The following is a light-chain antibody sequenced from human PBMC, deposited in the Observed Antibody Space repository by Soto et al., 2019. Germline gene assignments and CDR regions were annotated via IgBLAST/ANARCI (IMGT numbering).Light chain of an antibody. CDR2: EVS. CDR3: SSYAGSNNLGV. Sequence: QSVLTQPPSASGSPGQSVTISCTGTSSDFGGYNYVSWYQQHPGKAPKLMIYEVSKRPSGVPDRFSGPKSGNTASLTVSGLQAEDEADYYCSSYAGSNNLGVFGTGTKVTVL. J-gene: IGLJ1*01. CDR1: SSDFGGYNY. V-gene: IGLV2-8*01.